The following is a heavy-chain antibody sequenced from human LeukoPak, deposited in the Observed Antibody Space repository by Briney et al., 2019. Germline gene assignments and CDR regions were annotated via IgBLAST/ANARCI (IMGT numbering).Heavy chain of an antibody. Sequence: SETLPLTCAVYGGSFSGYYWSWIRQPPGKGLEWIGEINHSGSTNYNPSLKSRVTISVDTSKNQFSLKLSSVTAADTAVYYCARGRSMIVVVNFDYWGQGTLVTVSS. D-gene: IGHD3-22*01. CDR3: ARGRSMIVVVNFDY. J-gene: IGHJ4*02. CDR1: GGSFSGYY. CDR2: INHSGST. V-gene: IGHV4-34*01.